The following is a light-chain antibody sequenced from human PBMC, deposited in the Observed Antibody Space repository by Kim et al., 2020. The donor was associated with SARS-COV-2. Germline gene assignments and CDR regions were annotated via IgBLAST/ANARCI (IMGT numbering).Light chain of an antibody. CDR3: NSRDKSGDHVV. J-gene: IGLJ2*01. CDR2: DKN. Sequence: SSELTQDPAVSVALGQTVRITCQGDSLRTYYASWYQQKPGQAPRLVIYDKNKRPSGIPDRFSGSSSGNTASLTVTGAQAVDEADYYCNSRDKSGDHVVF. V-gene: IGLV3-19*01. CDR1: SLRTYY.